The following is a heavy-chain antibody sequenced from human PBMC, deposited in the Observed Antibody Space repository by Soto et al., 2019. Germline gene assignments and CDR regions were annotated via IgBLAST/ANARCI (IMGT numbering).Heavy chain of an antibody. Sequence: VQLQESGPGLVEPAGTLSLTCSASSGSIGSGIWWSWVRQPPGKGLEWMGEIYLTGNTNYNPSLKSRLTRPGDESNNQFSLSLRSVTAADTAVYYCAGAALSSPFDFWGRGTLVTVSS. D-gene: IGHD6-6*01. CDR3: AGAALSSPFDF. J-gene: IGHJ4*02. V-gene: IGHV4-4*02. CDR1: SGSIGSGIW. CDR2: IYLTGNT.